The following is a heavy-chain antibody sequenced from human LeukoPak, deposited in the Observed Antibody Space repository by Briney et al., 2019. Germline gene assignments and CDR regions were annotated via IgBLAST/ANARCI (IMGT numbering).Heavy chain of an antibody. V-gene: IGHV3-7*01. CDR2: IDKDGSVK. D-gene: IGHD3-22*01. CDR1: RFRFGNFW. CDR3: ARDSEHYDSGIYYDAFDI. J-gene: IGHJ3*02. Sequence: GGSLRLSSERSRFRFGNFWMNWGPQAPRKGLEWVANIDKDGSVKHYVDSVKGRFTISRDNAKNSLYLQMDSLRAEDTAVYYCARDSEHYDSGIYYDAFDIWGQGTLVTVSS.